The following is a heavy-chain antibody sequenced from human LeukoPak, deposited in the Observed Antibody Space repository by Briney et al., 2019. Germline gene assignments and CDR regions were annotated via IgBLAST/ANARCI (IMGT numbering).Heavy chain of an antibody. CDR1: GASMSNYY. CDR3: ARAGGYGLIDY. Sequence: SETLSLTCNVSGASMSNYYWVWIRQPPGKGLEWIVSIYHSGTTYSGSTYYNPPLKSRVTISLDTAKNQFSLKVGSMTAADTAVYYCARAGGYGLIDYWGQGTMVAVSS. V-gene: IGHV4-39*07. CDR2: IYHSGTTYSGST. J-gene: IGHJ4*02. D-gene: IGHD5-18*01.